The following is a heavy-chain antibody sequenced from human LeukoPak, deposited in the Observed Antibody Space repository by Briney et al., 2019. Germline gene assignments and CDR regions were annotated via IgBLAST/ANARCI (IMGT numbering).Heavy chain of an antibody. CDR1: GFTFSSYA. CDR2: ISGSGGST. D-gene: IGHD3-10*01. Sequence: PGGSLRLSCAASGFTFSSYAMSWVRQAPGKGLEWVSAISGSGGSTYYADSVKGRFTISRDNSKNTLYLQMNSLRAEDTAVYYCAKDLSWGEYGSGSYYDYWGQGTLVTVSS. CDR3: AKDLSWGEYGSGSYYDY. V-gene: IGHV3-23*01. J-gene: IGHJ4*02.